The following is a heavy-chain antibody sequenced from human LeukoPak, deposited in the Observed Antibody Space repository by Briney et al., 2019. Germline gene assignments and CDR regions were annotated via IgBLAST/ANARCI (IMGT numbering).Heavy chain of an antibody. Sequence: PSETLSLTCAVYGGSFSGYYWSWLRQPPGKGLEGRGEINHSGSTNYNPSLKSRVTISVDTSKNQFSLKLSSVTAADTAVYYCARGPVVVPDAIRGNAFDIWGQGTMVTVSS. V-gene: IGHV4-34*01. CDR1: GGSFSGYY. J-gene: IGHJ3*02. CDR3: ARGPVVVPDAIRGNAFDI. D-gene: IGHD2-2*02. CDR2: INHSGST.